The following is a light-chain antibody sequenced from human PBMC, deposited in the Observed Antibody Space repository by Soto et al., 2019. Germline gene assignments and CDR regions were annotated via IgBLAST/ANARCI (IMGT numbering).Light chain of an antibody. V-gene: IGKV1-5*03. CDR1: QSINTW. CDR3: QQYQTYSQ. Sequence: DIQMTQSPSTLSASVGDRVTITCRASQSINTWLAWYQLKPGRAPKLLISKASTLESGVSSRFSGSGSVTEFPLTISSLQPDDFATYYCQQYQTYSQFCHGTKVEIK. J-gene: IGKJ1*01. CDR2: KAS.